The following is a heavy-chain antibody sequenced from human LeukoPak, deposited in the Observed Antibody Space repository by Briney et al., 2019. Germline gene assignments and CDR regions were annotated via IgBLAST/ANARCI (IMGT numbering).Heavy chain of an antibody. V-gene: IGHV1-18*01. CDR3: ARIWAEFQLVSDF. CDR2: ISGHNGNT. Sequence: ASVTVSCKASGYSFTSYLISWVRQVPGQGLEWMGWISGHNGNTDYAQKFKDRVTLTTDTSSSTAYMELGSLTSDDTAVYFCARIWAEFQLVSDFWGQGTLVTVSP. D-gene: IGHD6-13*01. J-gene: IGHJ4*02. CDR1: GYSFTSYL.